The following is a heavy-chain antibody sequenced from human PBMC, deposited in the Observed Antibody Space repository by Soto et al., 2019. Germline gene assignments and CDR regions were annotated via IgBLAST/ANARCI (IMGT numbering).Heavy chain of an antibody. Sequence: SVKVSCKASGFTFTSSAVQWVRQARGQRLEWIGWIVVGSGNTNYAQKFQERVTITRDMSTSTAYMELSSLRSEDTALYYCAAVSSIIAARRGYYYYGMDVWGQVTTVTVSS. V-gene: IGHV1-58*01. J-gene: IGHJ6*02. CDR1: GFTFTSSA. CDR2: IVVGSGNT. D-gene: IGHD6-6*01. CDR3: AAVSSIIAARRGYYYYGMDV.